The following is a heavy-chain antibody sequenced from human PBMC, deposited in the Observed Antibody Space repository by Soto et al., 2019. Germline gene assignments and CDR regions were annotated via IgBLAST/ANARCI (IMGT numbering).Heavy chain of an antibody. D-gene: IGHD3-22*01. CDR2: LSHDINNK. V-gene: IGHV3-30-3*01. CDR3: AREGDSSGFAGDFDS. CDR1: GFTFSRYV. J-gene: IGHJ4*02. Sequence: QVQLVESGGGVVQPGMSLRLSCAASGFTFSRYVMHWVRQAPGKGLEWVADLSHDINNKIYADSVKGRSTISRDNSKNTLYLQVDSLRDDDTATYYCAREGDSSGFAGDFDSWGQGTLVTVSS.